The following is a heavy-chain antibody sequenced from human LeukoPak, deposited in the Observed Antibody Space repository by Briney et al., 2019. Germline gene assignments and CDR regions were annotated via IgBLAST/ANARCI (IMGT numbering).Heavy chain of an antibody. CDR2: IYYSGST. Sequence: RPSQTLSLTCTVSGGSIISGDFYWIWIRQPPGKGLEWIGYIYYSGSTYYNPSLKSLITISVDTSKNQFSLKVTSVTAADTAVYYCARETAMVLDYWGQGTLVTVSS. CDR1: GGSIISGDFY. CDR3: ARETAMVLDY. V-gene: IGHV4-30-4*01. D-gene: IGHD5-18*01. J-gene: IGHJ4*02.